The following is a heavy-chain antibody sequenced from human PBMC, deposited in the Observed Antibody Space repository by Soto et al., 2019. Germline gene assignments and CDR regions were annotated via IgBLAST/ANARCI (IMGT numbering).Heavy chain of an antibody. D-gene: IGHD3-3*01. J-gene: IGHJ4*02. CDR1: GGTIGNHY. CDR3: ASVTIFGVADGGLDY. Sequence: SETLCLTCTVSGGTIGNHYWSWIRQPPGKGLEWIGYIYYSGSTNYNPSLKSRVTISVDTSKNQFSLKLSSVTAADTAVYYCASVTIFGVADGGLDYWGQGTLVTVSS. CDR2: IYYSGST. V-gene: IGHV4-59*08.